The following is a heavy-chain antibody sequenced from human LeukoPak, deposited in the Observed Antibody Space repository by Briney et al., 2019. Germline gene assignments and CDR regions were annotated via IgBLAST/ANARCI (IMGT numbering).Heavy chain of an antibody. CDR2: LNPNTGGT. CDR3: ARDKSRGSYQYNWFDP. J-gene: IGHJ5*02. Sequence: ASVKVSCKASGDTFSDYYIHWVRQAPGQGLEWMAWLNPNTGGTNYAQKFQGRVTMTTDTSITTAYMELNRLRSDDSAVYYCARDKSRGSYQYNWFDPWGQGTLVTVSS. V-gene: IGHV1-2*02. CDR1: GDTFSDYY. D-gene: IGHD1-26*01.